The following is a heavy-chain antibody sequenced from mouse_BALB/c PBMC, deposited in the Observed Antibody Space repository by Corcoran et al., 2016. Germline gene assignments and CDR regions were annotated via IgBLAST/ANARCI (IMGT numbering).Heavy chain of an antibody. CDR1: GYTFTNYG. Sequence: QIQLVQSGPELKKPGETVKISCKAPGYTFTNYGMNWVKQAPGKGLKWMGWINTYTGEPTYADDFKGRFAFSLETSASTVYLQINNLKNEDTATYFCASYYGSSWYFDVWGAGTTVTVSS. CDR3: ASYYGSSWYFDV. D-gene: IGHD1-1*01. V-gene: IGHV9-3-1*01. J-gene: IGHJ1*01. CDR2: INTYTGEP.